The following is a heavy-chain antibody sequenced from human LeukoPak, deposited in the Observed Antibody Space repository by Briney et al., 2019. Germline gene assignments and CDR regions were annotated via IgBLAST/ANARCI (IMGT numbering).Heavy chain of an antibody. V-gene: IGHV3-21*05. CDR2: ISSSSSYI. CDR1: GFTFSSYE. D-gene: IGHD5-12*01. J-gene: IGHJ6*03. CDR3: IRGYSGYVIVSSYYMDV. Sequence: GGSLRLSCAASGFTFSSYEMNWVRQAPGKGLEWVSYISSSSSYIYYADSVKGRFTISRDNAKNSLYLQMNSLRAEDTAVYYCIRGYSGYVIVSSYYMDVWGKGTTVTVSS.